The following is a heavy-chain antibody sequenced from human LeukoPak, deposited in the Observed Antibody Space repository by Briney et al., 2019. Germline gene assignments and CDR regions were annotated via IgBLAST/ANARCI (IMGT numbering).Heavy chain of an antibody. CDR2: INSDGSST. J-gene: IGHJ4*02. D-gene: IGHD6-19*01. Sequence: GGSLRLSCAASGFTFSSYWMHWVRQAPGKGLVWVSRINSDGSSTSYADSVKGRFTISRDNSKNTLYLQMNSLRAEDTAVYYCAKDLTYSSGLPDDYWGQGTLVTVSS. V-gene: IGHV3-74*01. CDR3: AKDLTYSSGLPDDY. CDR1: GFTFSSYW.